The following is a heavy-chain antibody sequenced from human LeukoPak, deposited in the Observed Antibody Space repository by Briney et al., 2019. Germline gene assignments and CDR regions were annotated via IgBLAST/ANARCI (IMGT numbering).Heavy chain of an antibody. D-gene: IGHD5-18*01. CDR2: ISAYNGNT. CDR3: ARGLARTSMVTRGGVRFDY. Sequence: GASVKVSCKASGYTFTSYGISWVRQAPGQGLEWMGWISAYNGNTNYAQKFQGRVTMTTNTSISTAYMELSSLRSEDTAVYYCARGLARTSMVTRGGVRFDYWGQGTLVTVSS. CDR1: GYTFTSYG. J-gene: IGHJ4*02. V-gene: IGHV1-18*01.